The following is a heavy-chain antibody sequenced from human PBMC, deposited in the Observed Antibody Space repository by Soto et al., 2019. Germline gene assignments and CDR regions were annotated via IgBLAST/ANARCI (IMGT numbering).Heavy chain of an antibody. CDR1: GYSLTTYG. J-gene: IGHJ6*02. Sequence: GASVKVSCKTSGYSLTTYGISWVRQAPGQGLEWMGWISAYNGNTNYAQKLQGRVTMTTDTSTSTAYMELRSLRSDDTAVYYCAREGPAPYYYYGMDVWGQGSTVT. CDR3: AREGPAPYYYYGMDV. V-gene: IGHV1-18*01. CDR2: ISAYNGNT.